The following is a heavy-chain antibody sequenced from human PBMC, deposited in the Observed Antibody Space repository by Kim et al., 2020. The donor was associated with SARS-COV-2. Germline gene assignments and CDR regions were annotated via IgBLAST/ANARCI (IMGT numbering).Heavy chain of an antibody. CDR1: GGSISSGGYY. V-gene: IGHV4-31*03. D-gene: IGHD3-22*01. J-gene: IGHJ3*02. Sequence: SETLSLTCTVSGGSISSGGYYWSWIRQHPGKGLEWIGYIYYSGSTNYNPSLKSRVTISVDTSKNQFSLKLSSVTAADTAVYYCARALSITMIVVVINAFDIWGQGTMVTVSS. CDR2: IYYSGST. CDR3: ARALSITMIVVVINAFDI.